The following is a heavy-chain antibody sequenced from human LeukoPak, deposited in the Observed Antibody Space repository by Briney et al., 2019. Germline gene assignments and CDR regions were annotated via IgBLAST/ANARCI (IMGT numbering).Heavy chain of an antibody. D-gene: IGHD6-19*01. CDR2: MNPNSGNT. CDR1: GYTFTSYD. J-gene: IGHJ3*02. V-gene: IGHV1-8*01. Sequence: ASVKVSCKASGYTFTSYDINWVRRATGQGLEWMGWMNPNSGNTGYAQKFQGRVTMTRNTSISTAYMELSSLRSEDTAVYYCARGFLGVYSSGWFDAFDIWGQGTMVTVSS. CDR3: ARGFLGVYSSGWFDAFDI.